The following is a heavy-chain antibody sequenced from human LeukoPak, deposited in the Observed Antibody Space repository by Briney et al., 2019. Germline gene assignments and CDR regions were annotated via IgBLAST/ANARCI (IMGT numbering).Heavy chain of an antibody. CDR3: AKGGRVVVITTSPPDY. J-gene: IGHJ4*02. D-gene: IGHD3-22*01. V-gene: IGHV3-23*01. Sequence: GGSLRLSCAASGFTFSSYAMSWVRQAPGKGLEWVSSISGSGGSTYYADSVKGRFTISRDNSKNTLYLQMNSLRAEDTAVYYCAKGGRVVVITTSPPDYWGQGTLVTVSS. CDR1: GFTFSSYA. CDR2: ISGSGGST.